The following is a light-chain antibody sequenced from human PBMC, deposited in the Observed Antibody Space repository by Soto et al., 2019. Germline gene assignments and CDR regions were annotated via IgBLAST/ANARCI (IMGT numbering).Light chain of an antibody. CDR3: QQRSNWPPIT. CDR1: RGVSSY. Sequence: IVLTQYPATLSLSPGEIATLSCRASRGVSSYLAWYQQKPGQAPRLLIYEASNRATGIPARFSGSGSGTDFTLTISSLEPEDFAVYYCQQRSNWPPITFGQGTRLEI. CDR2: EAS. J-gene: IGKJ5*01. V-gene: IGKV3-11*01.